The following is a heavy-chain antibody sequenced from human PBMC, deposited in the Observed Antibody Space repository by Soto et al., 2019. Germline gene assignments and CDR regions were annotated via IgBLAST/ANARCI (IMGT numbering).Heavy chain of an antibody. J-gene: IGHJ5*02. CDR3: PREGHGDWFDP. V-gene: IGHV3-30-3*01. CDR1: GFTFSTYA. CDR2: ISDDGTNK. D-gene: IGHD3-10*01. Sequence: QVHLVESGGGVVQPGRSLRLSCAASGFTFSTYAMHWVRQAPGKGLEWVATISDDGTNKYYADSVKGRFTNSRDNSKDTLYLQMNSLRAEDTAVYYCPREGHGDWFDPWGQGTLVTVSS.